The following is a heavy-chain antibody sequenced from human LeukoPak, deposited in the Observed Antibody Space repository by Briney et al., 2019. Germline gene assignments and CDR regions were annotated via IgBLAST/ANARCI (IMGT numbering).Heavy chain of an antibody. J-gene: IGHJ4*02. CDR3: GGSDLGTITAGPFNY. V-gene: IGHV1-18*01. CDR1: GYTCTIYG. D-gene: IGHD5-24*01. Sequence: ASVKVSFKASGYTCTIYGITWVRQAQGPGLERMCWISGYQGSTKYAQNFHGRVTMTIVTTTNNEYLDLRSLVTDDEAIVFCGGSDLGTITAGPFNYWGQGTLVAVSS. CDR2: ISGYQGST.